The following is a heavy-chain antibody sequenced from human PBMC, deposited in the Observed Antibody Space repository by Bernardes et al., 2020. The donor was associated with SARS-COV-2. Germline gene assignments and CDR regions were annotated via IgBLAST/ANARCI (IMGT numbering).Heavy chain of an antibody. V-gene: IGHV4-59*01. CDR3: ARELSPLVRRGFDL. Sequence: WASLALTCTVSGGSISSSYWAWIRQPPGKGLEWIGYIYYSGSTNYNPSLKSRVTISVDRSQNQFSLNLSSVTPADTAVYYCARELSPLVRRGFDLWGRGTLVTVSS. CDR2: IYYSGST. CDR1: GGSISSSY. D-gene: IGHD3-10*01. J-gene: IGHJ2*01.